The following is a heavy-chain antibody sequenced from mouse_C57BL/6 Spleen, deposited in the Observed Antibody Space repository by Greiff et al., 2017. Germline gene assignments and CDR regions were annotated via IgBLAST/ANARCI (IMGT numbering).Heavy chain of an antibody. Sequence: VQLQQPGAELVKPGASVKLSCKASGYTFTSYWMHWVKQRPGQGLEWIGMIHPNSGSTNYNEKFKSKATLTVDKSSSTAYMQLSSLTSEDSAVYYCAHYYGSSSEDYWGQGTTLTVSS. V-gene: IGHV1-64*01. J-gene: IGHJ2*01. CDR1: GYTFTSYW. D-gene: IGHD1-1*01. CDR3: AHYYGSSSEDY. CDR2: IHPNSGST.